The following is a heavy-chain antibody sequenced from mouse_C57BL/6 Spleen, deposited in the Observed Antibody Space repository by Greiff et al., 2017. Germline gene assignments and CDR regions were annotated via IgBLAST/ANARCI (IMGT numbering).Heavy chain of an antibody. D-gene: IGHD2-3*01. CDR3: ARDRAYDGYYDYYAMDY. V-gene: IGHV3-6*01. J-gene: IGHJ4*01. CDR1: GYSITSGYY. Sequence: EVQRVESGPGLVKPSQSLSLTCSVTGYSITSGYYWNWIRQFPGNKLEWMGYISYDGSNNYNPSLKNRISITRDTSKNQFFLKLNSVTTEDTATYYCARDRAYDGYYDYYAMDYWGQGTSVTVSS. CDR2: ISYDGSN.